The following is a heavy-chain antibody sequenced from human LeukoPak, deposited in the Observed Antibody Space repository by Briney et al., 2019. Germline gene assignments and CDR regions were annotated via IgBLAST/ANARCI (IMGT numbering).Heavy chain of an antibody. CDR1: GFTFSDYY. D-gene: IGHD3-3*01. V-gene: IGHV3-11*01. J-gene: IGHJ4*02. CDR2: IRSSGSTI. CDR3: ARCICDFWSGYQPPDY. Sequence: GGSLRLSCAASGFTFSDYYMSWIRQAPGKGLEWVSYIRSSGSTIYYADSVKGRSTISRDNAKNSLYLQMNSLRAEDTAVYYCARCICDFWSGYQPPDYWGQGTLVTVSS.